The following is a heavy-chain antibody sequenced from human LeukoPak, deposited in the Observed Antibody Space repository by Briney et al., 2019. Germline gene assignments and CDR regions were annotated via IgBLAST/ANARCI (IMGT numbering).Heavy chain of an antibody. Sequence: GASVKVSCKASGYTFTSYGISWVRQAPGQGLEWMGWISAYNGNTNYAQKPQGRVTMTTDTSTSTAYMELRSLRSDDTAVYYCARGGGRYSSSGYPIDYWGQGTLVTVSS. CDR1: GYTFTSYG. J-gene: IGHJ4*02. CDR2: ISAYNGNT. CDR3: ARGGGRYSSSGYPIDY. V-gene: IGHV1-18*01. D-gene: IGHD3-22*01.